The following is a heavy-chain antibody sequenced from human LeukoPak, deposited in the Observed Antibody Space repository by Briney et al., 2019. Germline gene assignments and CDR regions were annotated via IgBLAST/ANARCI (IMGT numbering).Heavy chain of an antibody. Sequence: PSETLSLTCTVSGGSISNYYWSWIRQPPGKGLEWIGYIYYSGSTNYNPSLKSRVTISVDTSKNQFSLKLRSVTAADTAVYYCARGGSGISNAFDIWGQGTMVTVSS. CDR2: IYYSGST. CDR3: ARGGSGISNAFDI. V-gene: IGHV4-59*01. J-gene: IGHJ3*02. D-gene: IGHD3-10*01. CDR1: GGSISNYY.